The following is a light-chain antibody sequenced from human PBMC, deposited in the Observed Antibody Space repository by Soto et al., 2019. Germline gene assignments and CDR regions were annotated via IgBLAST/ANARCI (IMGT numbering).Light chain of an antibody. CDR1: QSVSSSY. Sequence: EIVLTQSPGTLSLSPGERATLSCRASQSVSSSYLAWYQQKPGQAPRLLIYGASSRATGIPDRFSGSGSGTDFTLTISRLEPDDFAVDYCQQYGSSQWTFGQGTKVEIK. CDR2: GAS. CDR3: QQYGSSQWT. V-gene: IGKV3-20*01. J-gene: IGKJ1*01.